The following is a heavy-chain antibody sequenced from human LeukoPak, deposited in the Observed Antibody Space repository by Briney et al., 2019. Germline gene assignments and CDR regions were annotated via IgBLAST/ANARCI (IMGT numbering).Heavy chain of an antibody. J-gene: IGHJ3*02. CDR2: IYYSGST. CDR1: GGSIGSHY. CDR3: ARAGAYCGGDCYLLQNDDAFDI. V-gene: IGHV4-59*11. Sequence: PSETLSLTCTVSGGSIGSHYWSWIRQPPGKGLEWIGYIYYSGSTNYNPSLKSRAAISVDTSKNQFSLKLSSVTAADTAVYYCARAGAYCGGDCYLLQNDDAFDIWGQGTMVTVSS. D-gene: IGHD2-21*02.